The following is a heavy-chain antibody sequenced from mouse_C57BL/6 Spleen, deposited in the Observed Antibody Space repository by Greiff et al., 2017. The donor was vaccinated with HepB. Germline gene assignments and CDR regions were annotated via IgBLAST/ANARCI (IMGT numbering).Heavy chain of an antibody. CDR2: ISSGGSYT. J-gene: IGHJ2*01. V-gene: IGHV5-6*01. D-gene: IGHD4-1*01. CDR1: GFTFSSYG. CDR3: ARRALTGTVYFDY. Sequence: DVQLVESGGDLVKPGGSLKLSCAASGFTFSSYGMSWVRQTPDKRLEWVATISSGGSYTYYPDSVKGRFTISRDNAKNTLYLQMSSLKSEDTAMYYCARRALTGTVYFDYWGQGTTLTVSS.